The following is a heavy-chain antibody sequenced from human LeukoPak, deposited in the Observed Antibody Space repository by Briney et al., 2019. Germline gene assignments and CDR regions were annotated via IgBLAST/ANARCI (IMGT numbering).Heavy chain of an antibody. D-gene: IGHD6-6*01. CDR1: GYTFTSYG. V-gene: IGHV1-69*05. J-gene: IGHJ4*02. Sequence: ASVKVSCKASGYTFTSYGISWVRQAPGQGLEWMGGIIPIFGTANYAQKFQGRVTITMDESTSTAYMELSSLRSEDTAVYYCARDPEYSSSSGDGDYWGQGTLVTVSS. CDR3: ARDPEYSSSSGDGDY. CDR2: IIPIFGTA.